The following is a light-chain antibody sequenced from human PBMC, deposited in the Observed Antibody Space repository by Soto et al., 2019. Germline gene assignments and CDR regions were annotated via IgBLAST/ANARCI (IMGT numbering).Light chain of an antibody. V-gene: IGKV3-20*01. Sequence: EIVLTQSPGTLSLSAGDGVSLSCRASQTVPNNYLAWYQQKPDQAPRLLIFGASNRATGIPDRFGGSGSGTDFTLSISRLEPEDFAVYYCQRYGASPLTFGGGARLEVK. J-gene: IGKJ4*01. CDR1: QTVPNNY. CDR2: GAS. CDR3: QRYGASPLT.